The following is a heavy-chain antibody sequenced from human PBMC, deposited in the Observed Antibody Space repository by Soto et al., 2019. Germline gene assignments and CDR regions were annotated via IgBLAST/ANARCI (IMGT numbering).Heavy chain of an antibody. CDR1: GGTFSRYA. V-gene: IGHV1-69*13. Sequence: ASVKVSCKGSGGTFSRYAISWVRQAPGQGLEWMGGIIPIFGTANYAQKFQGRVTITADESTSTVYMELSALISDDTAVYYCARSLLDEYSSSWRSAYYGMDVWGQGTTVTVSS. CDR3: ARSLLDEYSSSWRSAYYGMDV. D-gene: IGHD6-13*01. CDR2: IIPIFGTA. J-gene: IGHJ6*02.